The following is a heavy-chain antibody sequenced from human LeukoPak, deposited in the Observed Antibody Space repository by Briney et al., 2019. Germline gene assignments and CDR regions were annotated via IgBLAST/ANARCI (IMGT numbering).Heavy chain of an antibody. CDR3: TRIDPLGFFDQ. CDR1: GAFTSRYY. V-gene: IGHV4-59*12. J-gene: IGHJ4*02. CDR2: IFYSGNS. D-gene: IGHD6-25*01. Sequence: SETLSLTCSVSGAFTSRYYWSWVRQPLGQGLGWIGNIFYSGNSKYNPSLTSRISMSVDTSKTQFSLELTSLTAADTAVYYCTRIDPLGFFDQWGPGTLVTVSS.